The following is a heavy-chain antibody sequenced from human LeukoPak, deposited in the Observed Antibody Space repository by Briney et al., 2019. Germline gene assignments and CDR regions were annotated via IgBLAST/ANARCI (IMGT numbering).Heavy chain of an antibody. CDR1: GGTFSSYA. CDR3: AREGSFSTGGYYYYGMDV. CDR2: IIPIFGTA. V-gene: IGHV1-69*13. Sequence: ASVKVSCKASGGTFSSYAISWVRQAPGQGLEWMGGIIPIFGTANYAQKFQGRVTITADESTSTAYMELRSLGSDDTAVYYCAREGSFSTGGYYYYGMDVWGQGTTVTVSS. D-gene: IGHD1-14*01. J-gene: IGHJ6*02.